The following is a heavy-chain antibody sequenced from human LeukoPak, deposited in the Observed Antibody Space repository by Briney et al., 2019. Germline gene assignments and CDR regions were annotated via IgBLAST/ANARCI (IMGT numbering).Heavy chain of an antibody. CDR3: VRGDFDF. CDR2: INPDGSGQ. Sequence: GGSLRLSCVVSGFSMSIHWMSWVRQAPGKGLEWVADINPDGSGQYLVDSVKGRFTISRDNAKNLQFLQMNYLRVEDTAVYYCVRGDFDFWGQGTLVTVSS. CDR1: GFSMSIHW. J-gene: IGHJ4*02. V-gene: IGHV3-7*04.